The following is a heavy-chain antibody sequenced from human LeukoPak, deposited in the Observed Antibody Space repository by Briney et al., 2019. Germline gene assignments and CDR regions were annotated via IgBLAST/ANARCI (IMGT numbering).Heavy chain of an antibody. Sequence: SETLSLTCAVSGYSISSGYYWGWIRQPPGKGLEWIGSIYHSGSTYYNPSLKSRVTISVDTSKNQFSLKLSSATAADTAVYYCARLDHDTKQIGRPYGMDVWGKGTTVTVSS. CDR2: IYHSGST. J-gene: IGHJ6*04. D-gene: IGHD3-9*01. CDR1: GYSISSGYY. V-gene: IGHV4-38-2*01. CDR3: ARLDHDTKQIGRPYGMDV.